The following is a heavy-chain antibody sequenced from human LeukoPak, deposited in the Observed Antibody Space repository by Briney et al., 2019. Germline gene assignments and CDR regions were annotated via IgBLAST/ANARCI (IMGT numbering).Heavy chain of an antibody. D-gene: IGHD3-10*01. CDR2: MNPNTGNT. J-gene: IGHJ4*02. Sequence: GASVKVSCKASGYIFTSYDINWVRQATGQGLEWMGWMNPNTGNTGYAQKFQGRVTMTRNTPTSTAYMELSSLRSEDTAVYYCARVMSERGVMTPGYWGQGTLVTVSS. CDR1: GYIFTSYD. CDR3: ARVMSERGVMTPGY. V-gene: IGHV1-8*01.